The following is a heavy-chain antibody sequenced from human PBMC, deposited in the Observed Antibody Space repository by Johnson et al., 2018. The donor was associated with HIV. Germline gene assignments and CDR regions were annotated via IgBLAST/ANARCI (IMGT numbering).Heavy chain of an antibody. CDR2: ISSNGGKT. J-gene: IGHJ3*02. CDR1: GFTFSSHP. Sequence: MLLVESGGGVVQPGGSLRLSCAASGFTFSSHPMHWVRQAPGKGLEYVSAISSNGGKTYYAKSVQGRFTISRDNSKNTVYLQMGSLRAEDTAVYYCARIKRSLLWYDAFDIWGRGTKVTVSS. V-gene: IGHV3-64*01. D-gene: IGHD2-15*01. CDR3: ARIKRSLLWYDAFDI.